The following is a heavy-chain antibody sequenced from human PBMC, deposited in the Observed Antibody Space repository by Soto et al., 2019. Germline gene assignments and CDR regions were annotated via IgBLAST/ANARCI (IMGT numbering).Heavy chain of an antibody. CDR1: GFTVSNNY. D-gene: IGHD3-10*01. Sequence: EVQLVESGGGLIQPGGSLRLSCAVSGFTVSNNYMSWVRQAPGKGLEGVSVIYSGGYTAYGDSVKGRFTISRDNSKNTTSIQKNTQGPDDPAVFFWATRGGGGGYWGQGTLVTVSS. J-gene: IGHJ4*02. V-gene: IGHV3-53*01. CDR3: ATRGGGGGY. CDR2: IYSGGYT.